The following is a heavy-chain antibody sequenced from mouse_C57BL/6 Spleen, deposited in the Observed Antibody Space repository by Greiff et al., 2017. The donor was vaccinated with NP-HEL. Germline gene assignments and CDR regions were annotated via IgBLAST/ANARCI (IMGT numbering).Heavy chain of an antibody. Sequence: QVQLQQPGAELVKPGASVKLSCKASGYTFTSYWMHWVKQRPGQGLEWIGMIHPNSGSTNYNEKFKSKATLTVDNSSSTAYMQLSSLTSEDSAVYYCARSDYGSSYDYAMDYWGQGTSVTVSS. CDR3: ARSDYGSSYDYAMDY. V-gene: IGHV1-64*01. CDR1: GYTFTSYW. J-gene: IGHJ4*01. CDR2: IHPNSGST. D-gene: IGHD1-1*01.